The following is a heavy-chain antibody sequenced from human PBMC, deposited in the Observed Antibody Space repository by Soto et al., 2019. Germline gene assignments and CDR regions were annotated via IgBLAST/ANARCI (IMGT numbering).Heavy chain of an antibody. CDR3: ARGTPYHRNDDWFDT. CDR2: IYNTANT. V-gene: IGHV4-61*08. CDR1: GDSISNLDYF. Sequence: SETLSLTCSVSGDSISNLDYFWAWIRQPPGKALEYIGYIYNTANTYYNPSFESRVAISVDTSKSQFSVNLTSVTAADTAVYYCARGTPYHRNDDWFDTWGQGTLVTVSS. J-gene: IGHJ5*02.